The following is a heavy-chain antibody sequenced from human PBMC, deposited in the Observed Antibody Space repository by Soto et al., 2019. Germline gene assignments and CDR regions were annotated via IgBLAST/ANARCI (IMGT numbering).Heavy chain of an antibody. D-gene: IGHD3-3*01. CDR2: IRSKAYGGTT. CDR3: TRGPYYDFWSGSGEGFDY. J-gene: IGHJ4*02. V-gene: IGHV3-49*03. CDR1: GFTFGDYA. Sequence: PGGSLRLSCTASGFTFGDYAMSWFRQAPGKGLEWVGFIRSKAYGGTTEYAASVKGRFTISRDDSKSIAYLQMNSLKTEDTAVYYCTRGPYYDFWSGSGEGFDYWGQGTLVTVSS.